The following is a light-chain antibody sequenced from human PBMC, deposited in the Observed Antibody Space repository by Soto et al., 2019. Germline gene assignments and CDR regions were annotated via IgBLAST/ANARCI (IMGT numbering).Light chain of an antibody. J-gene: IGLJ3*02. CDR3: RSYANSYTHLV. Sequence: QSALTQPASVSGSPGQSVTISCTGTSSDVGGYDYVSWYQQHPAKTPKLIIFDVRKRPSGIPDRFSASKSGNTASLTISGLQAEDEAHYYCRSYANSYTHLVFGNGTKLTVL. CDR2: DVR. CDR1: SSDVGGYDY. V-gene: IGLV2-11*01.